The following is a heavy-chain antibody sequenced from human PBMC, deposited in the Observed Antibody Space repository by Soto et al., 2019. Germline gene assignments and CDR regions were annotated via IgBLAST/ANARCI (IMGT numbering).Heavy chain of an antibody. J-gene: IGHJ4*02. CDR3: SRRGSGHTFDY. CDR1: GASISRTGFH. V-gene: IGHV4-39*01. CDR2: VYESVNT. D-gene: IGHD3-10*01. Sequence: QVQLQESGPGLLKPSETLSLTCAVSGASISRTGFHSGWFRQPPGQGLEWIGSVYESVNTYYNSSLKSRVTISVDTSTNQFSLKLKSVTAADTDVYYCSRRGSGHTFDYWGQGTLVTVSS.